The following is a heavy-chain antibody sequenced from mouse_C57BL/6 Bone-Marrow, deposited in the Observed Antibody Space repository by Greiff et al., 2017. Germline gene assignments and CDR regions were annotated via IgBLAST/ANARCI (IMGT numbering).Heavy chain of an antibody. CDR1: GYAFSSSW. D-gene: IGHD2-3*01. Sequence: VQLQQSGPELVKPGASVKISCKASGYAFSSSWMNWVKQRPGKGLEWIGRIYPGDGDTNYNGKFKGKATLTADKSSSTAYMQLSSLTSEDSAVYFCARWLLLDDWGQGTTLTVSS. CDR3: ARWLLLDD. CDR2: IYPGDGDT. J-gene: IGHJ2*01. V-gene: IGHV1-82*01.